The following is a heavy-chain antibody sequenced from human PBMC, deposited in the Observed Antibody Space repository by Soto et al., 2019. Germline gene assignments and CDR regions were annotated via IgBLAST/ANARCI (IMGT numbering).Heavy chain of an antibody. CDR3: ARTAPMDAGDKYYYDF. D-gene: IGHD3-16*01. Sequence: SVKVSCKTSGGTFSTFGISWVRQAPGQGLEWMGGIIPFFGTAEYSQKFEDRITITADESTNTVYMDLRSLTSEDTAIYYCARTAPMDAGDKYYYDFWGQGALVTVS. CDR1: GGTFSTFG. CDR2: IIPFFGTA. V-gene: IGHV1-69*13. J-gene: IGHJ4*02.